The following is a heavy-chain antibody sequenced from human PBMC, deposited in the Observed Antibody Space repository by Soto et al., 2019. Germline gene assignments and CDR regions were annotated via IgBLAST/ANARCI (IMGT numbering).Heavy chain of an antibody. Sequence: GASVKVSCKASGCTFTSYGISWVRQAPGQGLEWMGWTSAYNGNTNYAQKLQGRVTMTTDTSTSTAYMELRSLRSDDTAVYYCARSAYYDILTGYYNVMGYWGQGTLVTVSS. CDR3: ARSAYYDILTGYYNVMGY. CDR2: TSAYNGNT. J-gene: IGHJ4*02. V-gene: IGHV1-18*01. CDR1: GCTFTSYG. D-gene: IGHD3-9*01.